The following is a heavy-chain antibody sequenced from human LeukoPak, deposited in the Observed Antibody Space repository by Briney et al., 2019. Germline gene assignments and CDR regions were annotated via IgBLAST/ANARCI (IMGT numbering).Heavy chain of an antibody. CDR1: DFTVSSNY. D-gene: IGHD1-26*01. CDR3: ARVVLSGPFDY. CDR2: IYSGGSA. J-gene: IGHJ4*02. V-gene: IGHV3-66*01. Sequence: GGSLRLSCAASDFTVSSNYMSWVRQAPGKGLEWVSVIYSGGSASYADSVKGRFTISRDNSKNTLYLQMNSLRAEDTAVYYCARVVLSGPFDYWGQGTLVTVSS.